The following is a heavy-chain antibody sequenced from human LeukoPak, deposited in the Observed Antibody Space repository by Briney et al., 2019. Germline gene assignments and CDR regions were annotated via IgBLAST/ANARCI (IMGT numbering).Heavy chain of an antibody. D-gene: IGHD5-24*01. J-gene: IGHJ4*02. CDR1: GGSFSGYY. CDR3: ARVRKRWPQSKYYFDY. Sequence: SETLSLTCAVYGGSFSGYYWSWIRQPPGEGLEWIGEINHSGSTNYNPSLKSRVTISVDTSKNQFSLKLSSVTAADTAVYYCARVRKRWPQSKYYFDYWGQGTLVTVSS. V-gene: IGHV4-34*01. CDR2: INHSGST.